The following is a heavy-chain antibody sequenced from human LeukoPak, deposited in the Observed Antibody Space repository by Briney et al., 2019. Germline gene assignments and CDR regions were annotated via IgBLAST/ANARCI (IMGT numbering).Heavy chain of an antibody. CDR1: GYTFTSYR. J-gene: IGHJ2*01. V-gene: IGHV1-18*01. CDR3: ARTYYDFWSGYSVYFDL. CDR2: IYAYNGNT. Sequence: ASVTVSFTASGYTFTSYRISWVRQAPGQGLAWMGWIYAYNGNTNYAQKLQGRVTMTTDTSTRTAYMELRSLRSDDTAVYYCARTYYDFWSGYSVYFDLWGRGTLVTVSS. D-gene: IGHD3-3*01.